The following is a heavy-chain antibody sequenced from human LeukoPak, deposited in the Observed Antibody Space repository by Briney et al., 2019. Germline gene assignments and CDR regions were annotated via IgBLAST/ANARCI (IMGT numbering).Heavy chain of an antibody. J-gene: IGHJ3*02. V-gene: IGHV1-69*04. CDR2: IIPMIGTA. Sequence: ASVKVSCKASGGIFSNHAVTWVRQAPGQGLEWMGRIIPMIGTAKYAQKFQGRVTFTADTSTNTAYMELSSLTSEDTALYFCAKGATVGKEALDIWGQGSLVTVSS. CDR3: AKGATVGKEALDI. D-gene: IGHD1-14*01. CDR1: GGIFSNHA.